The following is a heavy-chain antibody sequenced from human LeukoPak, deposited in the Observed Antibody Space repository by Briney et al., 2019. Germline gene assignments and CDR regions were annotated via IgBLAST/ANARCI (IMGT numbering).Heavy chain of an antibody. V-gene: IGHV1-2*02. CDR2: INPNSGGT. CDR3: ARGPWDYGQ. CDR1: GYTFNGED. D-gene: IGHD4/OR15-4a*01. J-gene: IGHJ4*02. Sequence: GPSVKVSCRDSGYTFNGEDMHWGRQAPGKGLEWMGWINPNSGGTNYAQKFQGRVTMTRDTSISTAYMELSRLRSDDTAVYYCARGPWDYGQWGQGTLVTVSS.